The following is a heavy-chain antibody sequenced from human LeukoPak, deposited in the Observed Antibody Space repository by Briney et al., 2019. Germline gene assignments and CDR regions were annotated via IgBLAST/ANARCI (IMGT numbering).Heavy chain of an antibody. V-gene: IGHV4-61*02. J-gene: IGHJ4*02. CDR2: IYTSGTT. D-gene: IGHD6-13*01. CDR1: GGSVRRGNYY. CDR3: AGAAAGRGGIDY. Sequence: SQTLSLTCTVSGGSVRRGNYYWTWIRQPAGSGLEWIGRIYTSGTTDYNPSLRTRVTISVDASRNQFSLNLSSVTAADTAVYYCAGAAAGRGGIDYWGQGTLVTVSS.